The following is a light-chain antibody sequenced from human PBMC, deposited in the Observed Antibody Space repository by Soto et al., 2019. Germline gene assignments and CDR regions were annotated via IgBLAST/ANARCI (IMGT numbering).Light chain of an antibody. V-gene: IGKV1-6*01. CDR2: APS. J-gene: IGKJ4*01. CDR1: QGIRND. CDR3: LQEYNYPLS. Sequence: AIQMTQSPSSLSASVGDRVTITCRASQGIRNDLGWYQQKPGKAPKLLIYAPSSLQSGVPSRFSGSGSGTDFTLTISSLQPEDFATSYCLQEYNYPLSFGGGTKLEIK.